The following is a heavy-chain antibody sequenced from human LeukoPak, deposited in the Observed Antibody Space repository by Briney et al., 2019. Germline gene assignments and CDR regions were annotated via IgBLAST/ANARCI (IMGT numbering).Heavy chain of an antibody. V-gene: IGHV3-30*02. Sequence: GGSLRLSCAASGFTFSSYGMHWVRQAPGKGLEWVAFIRYDGSNKYYADSVKGRFTISRDNAKNSLYLQMNSLRAEDTAVYYCARVVWYGSGSFDYWGQGTLVTVSS. CDR3: ARVVWYGSGSFDY. J-gene: IGHJ4*02. D-gene: IGHD3-10*01. CDR2: IRYDGSNK. CDR1: GFTFSSYG.